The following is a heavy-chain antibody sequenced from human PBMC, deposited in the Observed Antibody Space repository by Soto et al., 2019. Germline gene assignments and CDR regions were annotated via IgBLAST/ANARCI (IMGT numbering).Heavy chain of an antibody. J-gene: IGHJ6*04. CDR3: ARDPYDFWSGSGMGV. CDR1: GYTFTSCA. V-gene: IGHV1-3*01. Sequence: ASVKVSCKASGYTFTSCAMHWVRQAPGQRLEWMGWINAGNGNTKYSQKFQGRVTITRDTSASTAYMELSSLRSEDTAVYYCARDPYDFWSGSGMGVWGKGTTVTASS. CDR2: INAGNGNT. D-gene: IGHD3-3*01.